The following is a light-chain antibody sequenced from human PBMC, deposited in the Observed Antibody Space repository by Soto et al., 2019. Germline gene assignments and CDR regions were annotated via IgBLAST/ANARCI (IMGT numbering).Light chain of an antibody. J-gene: IGLJ2*01. Sequence: QSALPQPASVSGSPGQSITISCTGTRSDIGAYNFVPWYQQHPGEVPKLMLYDVNVRPSGVSNRFSGSKSGNTASLTISGLQAEDEADYYCTSWTTSTTMIFGGGTKVTVL. CDR2: DVN. V-gene: IGLV2-14*03. CDR1: RSDIGAYNF. CDR3: TSWTTSTTMI.